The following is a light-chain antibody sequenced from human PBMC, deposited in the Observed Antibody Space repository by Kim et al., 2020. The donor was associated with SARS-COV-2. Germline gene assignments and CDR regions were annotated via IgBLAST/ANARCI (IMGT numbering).Light chain of an antibody. CDR3: QQYDVWPRP. CDR1: RSVSRK. V-gene: IGKV3-15*01. J-gene: IGKJ1*01. CDR2: GAA. Sequence: VSPAERATISCRASRSVSRKLAWYQKKSGQAPRLLIYGAATRATGIPARFSGSGSGTEFTLTISSLQSEDVAVYYCQQYDVWPRPFGLGTKVDIK.